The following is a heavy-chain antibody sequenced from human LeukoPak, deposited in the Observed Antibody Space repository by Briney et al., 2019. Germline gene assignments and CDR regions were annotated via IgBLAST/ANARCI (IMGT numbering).Heavy chain of an antibody. CDR1: GFTFSSYA. V-gene: IGHV3-23*01. J-gene: IGHJ3*01. CDR2: ISGGGGST. CDR3: AKDLRSTVTTN. Sequence: PGGSLRLSCAASGFTFSSYAMGWVRQAPGKGLEWVSAISGGGGSTYYADSVKGRFTISRDNSKNTLYLQMNSLRAEDTAVYYCAKDLRSTVTTNWGQGTMVTVSS. D-gene: IGHD4-17*01.